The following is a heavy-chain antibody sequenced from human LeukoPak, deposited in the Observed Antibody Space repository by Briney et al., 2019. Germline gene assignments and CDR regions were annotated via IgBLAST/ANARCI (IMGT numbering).Heavy chain of an antibody. V-gene: IGHV3-30*02. CDR1: GFNFSSHG. Sequence: GGSLRLSCAASGFNFSSHGMHWVRQAPGKGLGWVSFIRYDGTKEYYADSVRGRFTISRDNSKNTLSLQMNSLRAEDTAVYYCAKLFREGEKFDYWGQGTLVTVSS. CDR2: IRYDGTKE. CDR3: AKLFREGEKFDY. D-gene: IGHD3-10*01. J-gene: IGHJ4*02.